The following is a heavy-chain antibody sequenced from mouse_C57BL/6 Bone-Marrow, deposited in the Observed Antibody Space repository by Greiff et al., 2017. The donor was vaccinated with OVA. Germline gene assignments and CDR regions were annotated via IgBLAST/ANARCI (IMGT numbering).Heavy chain of an antibody. Sequence: VQLQQSGPELVKPGASVKMSCKASGYTFTDYNMHWVKQSHGKSLEWIGYINPNNGGTSYNQKFKGKATLTVNKSSSTAYMELRSLTSEDSAVYYCARVTTVVAPDWYFDVWGTGTTVTVSS. CDR3: ARVTTVVAPDWYFDV. V-gene: IGHV1-22*01. J-gene: IGHJ1*03. CDR1: GYTFTDYN. D-gene: IGHD1-1*01. CDR2: INPNNGGT.